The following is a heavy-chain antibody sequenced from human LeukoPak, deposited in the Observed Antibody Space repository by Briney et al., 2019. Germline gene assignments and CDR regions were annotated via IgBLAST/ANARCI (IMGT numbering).Heavy chain of an antibody. D-gene: IGHD3-3*01. Sequence: AGGSLRISCAASGFTFSSYSMNWVRQAPGKGLEWVSSISSSSSYIYYADSVKGRFTISRDNAKNSLYLQMNSLRAEDTAVYYCARVGGDFWSAYYFDYWGQGTLVTVSS. CDR1: GFTFSSYS. J-gene: IGHJ4*02. CDR2: ISSSSSYI. V-gene: IGHV3-21*01. CDR3: ARVGGDFWSAYYFDY.